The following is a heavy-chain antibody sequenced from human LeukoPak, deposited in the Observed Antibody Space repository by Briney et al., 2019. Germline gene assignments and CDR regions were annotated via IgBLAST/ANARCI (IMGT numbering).Heavy chain of an antibody. D-gene: IGHD3-3*01. CDR3: ARGIKSAYDFFSHWFDP. CDR2: INPSGGST. V-gene: IGHV1-46*01. CDR1: GYTFTSYH. J-gene: IGHJ5*02. Sequence: ASVKVSCKASGYTFTSYHMHWVRQAPGQGLEWMGIINPSGGSTSYAQKFQGRVTMTRDMSTSTVYMELSSLRSEDTAVYYCARGIKSAYDFFSHWFDPWGQGTLVTVSS.